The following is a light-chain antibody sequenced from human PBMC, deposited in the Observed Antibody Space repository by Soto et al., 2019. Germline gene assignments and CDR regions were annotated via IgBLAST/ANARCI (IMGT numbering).Light chain of an antibody. V-gene: IGKV3-11*01. CDR1: RSVSSY. CDR2: DAL. CDR3: QQRSNWPLT. J-gene: IGKJ4*01. Sequence: EIVLTQSPATLSLSPGERATLSCRASRSVSSYLAWYQQKPGQAPRLLIYDALNRATGIPARFSGSGSGTDFTLTISSLEPEDFAVYYCQQRSNWPLTFGGGTTVEIK.